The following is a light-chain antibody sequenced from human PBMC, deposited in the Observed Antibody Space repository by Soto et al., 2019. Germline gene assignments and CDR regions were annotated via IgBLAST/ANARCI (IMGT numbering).Light chain of an antibody. CDR3: SSYTSSSTVV. J-gene: IGLJ2*01. Sequence: QSALTQPASVSGSPGQSITIACTGTSSDVAGYKYVSWYQQHPGKAPKLMIYDVSHRPSGVSNRFSGSKSGNTASLTISGLQAEDEADYYCSSYTSSSTVVFGGGTKVTVL. V-gene: IGLV2-14*01. CDR2: DVS. CDR1: SSDVAGYKY.